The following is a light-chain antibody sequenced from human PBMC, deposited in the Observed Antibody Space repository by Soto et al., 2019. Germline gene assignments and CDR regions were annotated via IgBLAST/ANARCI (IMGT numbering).Light chain of an antibody. J-gene: IGKJ4*01. Sequence: IGLTQSPGTLYLSTGERATLSCRAIQSVISSYLAWYQQKPGQAPRLFTFGASTRATNISARFTGSGSGTEFTLTISSLQSEDFAVYYCQQYINWPPLTFGGGTKVDIK. CDR1: QSVISSY. CDR3: QQYINWPPLT. CDR2: GAS. V-gene: IGKV3-15*01.